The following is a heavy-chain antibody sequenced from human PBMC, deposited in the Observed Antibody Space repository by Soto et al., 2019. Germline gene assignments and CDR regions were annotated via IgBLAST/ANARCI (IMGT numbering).Heavy chain of an antibody. V-gene: IGHV1-69*12. CDR3: ARGGFNYGMDV. Sequence: QVQLVQSGAEVKKPGSSVKVSCKASGGTFSSYAISWVRQAPGQGLEWMGGIIPIFGTAKYAQKFQGRVTITADESTSTAYMELNSLRSEDTAVYSCARGGFNYGMDVWGQGTTVTVSS. CDR1: GGTFSSYA. J-gene: IGHJ6*02. D-gene: IGHD3-10*01. CDR2: IIPIFGTA.